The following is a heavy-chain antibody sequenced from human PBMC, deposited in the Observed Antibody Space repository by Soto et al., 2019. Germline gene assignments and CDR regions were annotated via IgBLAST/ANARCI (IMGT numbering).Heavy chain of an antibody. Sequence: EEQVVESGGGLVQPGGSLSLSCAASGFSISHYWMSWVRQAPGKGLEWVANIKEDGSEQNYVHSLTGRVTISRDTSKNALYLQMNSLRAVDTAVNYCANTVVRGLGTTVTVSS. J-gene: IGHJ6*01. CDR2: IKEDGSEQ. V-gene: IGHV3-7*05. D-gene: IGHD3-10*01. CDR3: ANTVV. CDR1: GFSISHYW.